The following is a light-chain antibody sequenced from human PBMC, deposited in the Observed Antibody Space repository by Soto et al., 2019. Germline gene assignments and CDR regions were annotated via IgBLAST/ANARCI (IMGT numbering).Light chain of an antibody. CDR1: QSVLYSAKNKNL. Sequence: VLTPTSDSLAVSQGERDTIHCKSSQSVLYSAKNKNLLTWYQQKPGRPPEVLIISASTRESGVPDRFTGSGSGTDFTLTINSLQAEDVAVYYCQQPYFNPITFGQGARLEIK. CDR2: SAS. CDR3: QQPYFNPIT. J-gene: IGKJ5*01. V-gene: IGKV4-1*01.